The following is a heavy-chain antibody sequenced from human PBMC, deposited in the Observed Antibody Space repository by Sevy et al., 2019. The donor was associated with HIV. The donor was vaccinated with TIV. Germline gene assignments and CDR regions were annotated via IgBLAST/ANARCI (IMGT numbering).Heavy chain of an antibody. J-gene: IGHJ4*02. V-gene: IGHV3-23*01. D-gene: IGHD6-19*01. CDR2: ISNSGANT. CDR1: GFTFTNYG. CDR3: AKEWTLLSDWYGEFDY. Sequence: GGSLGLSCAASGFTFTNYGMHWVRQAPGKGLEWFSGISNSGANTYYADSVRGRFTVSRDNSKNTVYLQLNSLRAEDTAIYYCAKEWTLLSDWYGEFDYWGQGTLVTVSS.